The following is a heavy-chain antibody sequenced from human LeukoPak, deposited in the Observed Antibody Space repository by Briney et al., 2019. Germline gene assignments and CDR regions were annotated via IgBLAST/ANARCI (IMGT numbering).Heavy chain of an antibody. J-gene: IGHJ5*02. CDR1: GGTFSSYA. D-gene: IGHD2-2*01. Sequence: SVKVSCKASGGTFSSYAISWVRQAPGQGLEWMGGIIPIFGTANYAQKFQGRVTITTDESTSTAYMELSSLRSEDTAVYYCVRGLGYCNSTSCARRFDPWGQGTLVTVSS. CDR3: VRGLGYCNSTSCARRFDP. CDR2: IIPIFGTA. V-gene: IGHV1-69*05.